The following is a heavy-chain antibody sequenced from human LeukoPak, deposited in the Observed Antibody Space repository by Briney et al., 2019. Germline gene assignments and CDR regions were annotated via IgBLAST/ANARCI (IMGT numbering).Heavy chain of an antibody. Sequence: PGGSLRLSCAASGFTFSSYAMSWVRQAPGKGLEWVSAISGSGGSTYYADSVKGRFTISRDNSKNTLYLQMNSLRAEDTAVYYCARIPLYSSGWYWAYWGQGTLVTVSS. D-gene: IGHD6-19*01. V-gene: IGHV3-23*01. J-gene: IGHJ4*02. CDR1: GFTFSSYA. CDR3: ARIPLYSSGWYWAY. CDR2: ISGSGGST.